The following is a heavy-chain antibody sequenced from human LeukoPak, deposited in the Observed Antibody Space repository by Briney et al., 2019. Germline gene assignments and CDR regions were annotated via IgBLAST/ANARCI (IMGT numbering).Heavy chain of an antibody. D-gene: IGHD3-10*01. Sequence: GGSLRLSCAASGFSFSNYAMSWVRQAPGKGLEWVSGNSGSGGNTYYADSVKGRFTISRDNSKNTLYLQMSSLRAEDTAVYYCAKDRDITMVRGVTFDWGQGTLVTVSS. J-gene: IGHJ4*02. CDR1: GFSFSNYA. CDR3: AKDRDITMVRGVTFD. CDR2: NSGSGGNT. V-gene: IGHV3-23*01.